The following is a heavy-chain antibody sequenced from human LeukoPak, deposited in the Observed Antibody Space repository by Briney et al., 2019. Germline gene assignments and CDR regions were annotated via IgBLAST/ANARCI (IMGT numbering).Heavy chain of an antibody. D-gene: IGHD3-16*01. CDR2: INPNSGGT. CDR3: AIVMITFGGVIDP. V-gene: IGHV1-2*02. Sequence: ASVKVSCKASGYTFTGYYMHWVRQAPGQGHEWMGWINPNSGGTNYAQKFQGRVTMTRDTSISTAYMELSRLRSDDTAVYYCAIVMITFGGVIDPWGQGTLVTVSS. CDR1: GYTFTGYY. J-gene: IGHJ5*02.